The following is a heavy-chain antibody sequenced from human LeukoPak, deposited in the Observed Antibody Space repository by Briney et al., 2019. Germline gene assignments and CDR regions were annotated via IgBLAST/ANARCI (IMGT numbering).Heavy chain of an antibody. CDR1: GGSFSGCY. CDR3: ASHPGTSVRPNWFDP. J-gene: IGHJ5*02. CDR2: INHSGST. D-gene: IGHD5/OR15-5a*01. V-gene: IGHV4-34*01. Sequence: SETLSLTCAVYGGSFSGCYWSWIRQPPGKGLEWIGEINHSGSTNYNPSLKSRVTISVDTSKDQFSLKLSSVTAADTAVYYCASHPGTSVRPNWFDPWGQGTLVTVSS.